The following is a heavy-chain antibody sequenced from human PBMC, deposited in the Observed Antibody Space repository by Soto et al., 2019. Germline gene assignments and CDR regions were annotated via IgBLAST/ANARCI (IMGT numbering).Heavy chain of an antibody. D-gene: IGHD2-21*02. Sequence: TLSLTCTVSGGSISSGGYYWNWIRQHPGKGLEWIAYIYYSGSTYYNPSLKSRVTISMDTSKNQFSLMLSSVTAADTAVYYCARDLRLDSWGPGTLVTVSS. CDR3: ARDLRLDS. CDR1: GGSISSGGYY. CDR2: IYYSGST. V-gene: IGHV4-31*03. J-gene: IGHJ4*02.